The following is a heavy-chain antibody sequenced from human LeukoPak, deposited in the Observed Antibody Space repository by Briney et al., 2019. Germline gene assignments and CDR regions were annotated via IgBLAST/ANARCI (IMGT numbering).Heavy chain of an antibody. CDR1: GGSIKNYY. J-gene: IGHJ6*03. D-gene: IGHD3-10*01. V-gene: IGHV4-59*01. CDR2: IYYSGST. Sequence: SETLSLTCTVSGGSIKNYYWTWIRLPPGKGLEWIGYIYYSGSTSSNPSLKSRVTISVDTSKNQFSLRLKYVTAADTAVYYCARDVPRGTGYMDVWGKGTTVTVSS. CDR3: ARDVPRGTGYMDV.